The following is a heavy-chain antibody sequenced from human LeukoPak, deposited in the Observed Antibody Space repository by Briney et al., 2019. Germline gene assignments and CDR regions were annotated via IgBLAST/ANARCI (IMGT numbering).Heavy chain of an antibody. CDR2: ISSSSSYI. CDR1: GFTFTDYS. D-gene: IGHD3-10*01. J-gene: IGHJ4*02. V-gene: IGHV3-21*04. CDR3: ARDPPLWFGDQIPN. Sequence: GGSLRLSCAASGFTFTDYSMNWVRQAPGKGLEWVSSISSSSSYIYYADSVKGRFTISRDNSKNTLYLQMNSLRAEDTAVYYCARDPPLWFGDQIPNWGQGTLVTVSS.